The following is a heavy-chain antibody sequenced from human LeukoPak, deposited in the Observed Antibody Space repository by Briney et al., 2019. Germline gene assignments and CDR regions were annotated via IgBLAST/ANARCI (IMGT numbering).Heavy chain of an antibody. CDR1: GGSISSSSYY. CDR3: ARDTYYYGSGSYYFDY. J-gene: IGHJ4*02. D-gene: IGHD3-10*01. Sequence: SETLSLTCTVSGGSISSSSYYWGWIRQPPGKGLEWIGSIYYRGSTYYNPSLKSRVTISVDTSKNQFSLKLSSVTAADTAVYYCARDTYYYGSGSYYFDYWGQGTLVTVSS. V-gene: IGHV4-39*07. CDR2: IYYRGST.